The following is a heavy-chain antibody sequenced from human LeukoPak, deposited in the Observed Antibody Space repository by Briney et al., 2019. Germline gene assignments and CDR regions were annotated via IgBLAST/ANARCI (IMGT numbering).Heavy chain of an antibody. CDR1: GYTFTEFG. CDR3: VRDLGVDTSMIFFDY. V-gene: IGHV1-18*01. D-gene: IGHD5-18*01. Sequence: GASVKVSCKASGYTFTEFGVSWVRQAPGQGLEWMGWISAYNGNTNCVQRFQGRVTMTTDISTSTAYMELRSLRSDDTAVFYCVRDLGVDTSMIFFDYWGQGTRVTVSS. CDR2: ISAYNGNT. J-gene: IGHJ4*02.